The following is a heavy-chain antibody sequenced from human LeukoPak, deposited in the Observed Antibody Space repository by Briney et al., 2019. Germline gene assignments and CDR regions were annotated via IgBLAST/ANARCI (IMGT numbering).Heavy chain of an antibody. V-gene: IGHV3-30-3*01. D-gene: IGHD2-2*01. CDR3: AREGGSQPYYYYYGMDV. CDR2: ISYDGSNK. J-gene: IGHJ6*02. Sequence: PGGSLRLSCAASGFTFSSYAMHWVRQAPGKGLEWVAVISYDGSNKYYADSVKGRLTISRDNSKNTLYLQMNSLRAEDTAVYYCAREGGSQPYYYYYGMDVWGQGTTVTVSS. CDR1: GFTFSSYA.